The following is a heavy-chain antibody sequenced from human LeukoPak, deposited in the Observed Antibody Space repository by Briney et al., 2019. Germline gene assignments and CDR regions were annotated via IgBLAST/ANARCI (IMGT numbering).Heavy chain of an antibody. D-gene: IGHD3-10*01. J-gene: IGHJ4*02. CDR3: ARDRGGILDF. CDR2: IKQDGSAK. V-gene: IGHV3-7*04. CDR1: GFTFSSYW. Sequence: GGSLRLSCAASGFTFSSYWMAWVRQAPGKGLEWVAHIKQDGSAKNYVGSVRGRFTISRDNAKTALELQINSLRVEDTAVYYCARDRGGILDFWGQGTLVTVSS.